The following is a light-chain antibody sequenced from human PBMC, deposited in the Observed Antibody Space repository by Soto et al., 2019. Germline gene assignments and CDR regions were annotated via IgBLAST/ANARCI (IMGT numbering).Light chain of an antibody. CDR1: SSDVGGYNY. CDR3: CSYTTSNTRQIV. CDR2: DVT. V-gene: IGLV2-14*01. Sequence: QSVLTQPASVSGSPGQSITISCTGTSSDVGGYNYVSWYQQQPGKAPKFMIYDVTNRPSGVSNRFSGSKSGNTASLTISGLQAEDEADYYCCSYTTSNTRQIVFGTGTKVNVL. J-gene: IGLJ1*01.